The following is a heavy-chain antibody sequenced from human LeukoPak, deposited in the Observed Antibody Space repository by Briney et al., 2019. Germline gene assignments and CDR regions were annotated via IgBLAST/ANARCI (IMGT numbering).Heavy chain of an antibody. V-gene: IGHV1-69*13. J-gene: IGHJ4*02. Sequence: WASVKVSCKASGGTFSSYAISWVRQAPGQGLEWMGGIIPIFGTANYAQKFQGRVTITADESTSTAYMELSSLRSEDTAVYYCARDNRGDYATFDYWGQGTLVTVSS. CDR1: GGTFSSYA. D-gene: IGHD4-17*01. CDR2: IIPIFGTA. CDR3: ARDNRGDYATFDY.